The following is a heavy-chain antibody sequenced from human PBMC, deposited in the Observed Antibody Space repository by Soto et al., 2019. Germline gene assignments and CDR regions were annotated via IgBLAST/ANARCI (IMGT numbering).Heavy chain of an antibody. Sequence: GGSLRLSCAISGFSVSSNYLSWVRQAPGKGLEWVSVHYSGGSTYYADSVQGRFTISRDKSNNTLYLQMRRVRAEDTAVYFCARHRHPRGTVGATSPLDPWGQGTQVT. CDR2: HYSGGST. J-gene: IGHJ5*02. CDR3: ARHRHPRGTVGATSPLDP. V-gene: IGHV3-53*01. CDR1: GFSVSSNY. D-gene: IGHD1-26*01.